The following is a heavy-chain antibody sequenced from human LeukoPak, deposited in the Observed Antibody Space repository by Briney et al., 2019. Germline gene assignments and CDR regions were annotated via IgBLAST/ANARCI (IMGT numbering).Heavy chain of an antibody. CDR1: GGSFSGYY. Sequence: SETLSLTCAVYGGSFSGYYWSWLRQPPGKGLEWIGEINHSGSTNYNPSLKSRVTISVDTSKNQFSLKLSSVTAADTAVYYCARDRVVMVRGVPIYYYYGMDVWGQGTTVTVSS. D-gene: IGHD3-10*01. V-gene: IGHV4-34*01. CDR2: INHSGST. J-gene: IGHJ6*02. CDR3: ARDRVVMVRGVPIYYYYGMDV.